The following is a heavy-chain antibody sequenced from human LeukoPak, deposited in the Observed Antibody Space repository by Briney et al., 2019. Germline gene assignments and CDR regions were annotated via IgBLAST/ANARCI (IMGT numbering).Heavy chain of an antibody. D-gene: IGHD6-19*01. V-gene: IGHV3-21*01. CDR2: ISSSSSYI. Sequence: GGSLRLSCAASGFTFSSYSMNWVRQAPEKGLEWVSSISSSSSYIYYADSVKGRFTISRDNAKNSLYLQMNSLRAEDTAVYYCASAAVAGIVDYWGQGTLVTVSS. J-gene: IGHJ4*02. CDR3: ASAAVAGIVDY. CDR1: GFTFSSYS.